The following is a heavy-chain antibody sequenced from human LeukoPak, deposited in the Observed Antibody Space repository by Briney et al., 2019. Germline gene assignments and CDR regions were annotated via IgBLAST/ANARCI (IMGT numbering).Heavy chain of an antibody. CDR1: GFTFSSYA. J-gene: IGHJ4*02. CDR2: ISGSDGST. D-gene: IGHD3-3*01. CDR3: AKAGDFWTQTFLDY. V-gene: IGHV3-23*01. Sequence: AGGSLRLSCAASGFTFSSYAMAWVRQAPGKGLEWVSGISGSDGSTYYADSVKGRFTISRDNSKNMLYLQLNSLRADDTAVYYCAKAGDFWTQTFLDYWGQGTLVTVSS.